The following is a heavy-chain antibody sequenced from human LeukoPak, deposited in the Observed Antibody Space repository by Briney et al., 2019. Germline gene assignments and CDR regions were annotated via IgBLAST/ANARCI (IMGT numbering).Heavy chain of an antibody. CDR1: GGSFSGYY. CDR2: INHSGST. CDR3: ARGDLYYYGSGSYSNDF. J-gene: IGHJ4*02. D-gene: IGHD3-10*01. Sequence: SETLSLTCAVYGGSFSGYYGSWIRQPPGKGLEWIGEINHSGSTNYNPSLKSRVTISVDTSKNQFSLKLSSVTAADTAVYYCARGDLYYYGSGSYSNDFWGQGTLVTVSS. V-gene: IGHV4-34*01.